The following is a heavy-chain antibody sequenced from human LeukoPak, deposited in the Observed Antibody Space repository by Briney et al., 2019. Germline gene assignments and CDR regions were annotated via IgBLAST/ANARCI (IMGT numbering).Heavy chain of an antibody. CDR2: INPNSGGT. CDR1: GYTCTGYY. CDR3: AGGGVVPADGWFDP. Sequence: ASEKVSCKASGYTCTGYYMYWVRQATGQWLEWMGWINPNSGGTNYAQKFQGWVTMSRDTSISTAYMELSRLRSDDTAVYYCAGGGVVPADGWFDPWGQGTLVTVSS. D-gene: IGHD2-2*01. J-gene: IGHJ5*02. V-gene: IGHV1-2*04.